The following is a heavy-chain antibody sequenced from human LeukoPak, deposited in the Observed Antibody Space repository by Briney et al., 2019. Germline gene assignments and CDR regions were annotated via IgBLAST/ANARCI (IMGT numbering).Heavy chain of an antibody. V-gene: IGHV4-4*02. CDR1: GGSISSSNW. CDR2: IYHSGST. CDR3: ARDLQWLYYYYGMDV. D-gene: IGHD6-19*01. Sequence: SGTLSLTCAISGGSISSSNWWSWVRQPPGKGLEWIGEIYHSGSTNYNPSLKSRVTISVDKSKNQFSLKLSSVTAADTAVYYCARDLQWLYYYYGMDVWGQGTTVTVSS. J-gene: IGHJ6*02.